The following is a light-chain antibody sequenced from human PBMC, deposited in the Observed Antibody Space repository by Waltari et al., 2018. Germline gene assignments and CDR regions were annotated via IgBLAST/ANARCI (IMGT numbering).Light chain of an antibody. CDR2: GAF. Sequence: EVVMTQSPATLSLSPVERATLSCRASQSIGSSLAWYQQKPGQAPSLLITGAFTRATGVPGRFSGSGSGSGTEFTLTIGSLQSEDSAIYYCQQYSNWPMYTFGQGTKLAIK. V-gene: IGKV3-15*01. CDR1: QSIGSS. CDR3: QQYSNWPMYT. J-gene: IGKJ2*01.